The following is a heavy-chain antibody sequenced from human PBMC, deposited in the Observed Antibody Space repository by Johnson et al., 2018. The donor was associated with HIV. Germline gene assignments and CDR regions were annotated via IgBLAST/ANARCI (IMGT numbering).Heavy chain of an antibody. CDR3: ARRTLGGYFPKGICPINAFDV. J-gene: IGHJ3*01. CDR1: GFTLSGSA. D-gene: IGHD2-15*01. CDR2: IGTKSDNYAT. V-gene: IGHV3-73*01. Sequence: VQLVESGGGVVRPGGSLRLSCEGSGFTLSGSAMHWVRQSPGKGLEWVGHIGTKSDNYATEYAASLKGRFIVSRDDSQNKAYPQMNSLKIEDTAVYYCARRTLGGYFPKGICPINAFDVWGQGTTVTVAS.